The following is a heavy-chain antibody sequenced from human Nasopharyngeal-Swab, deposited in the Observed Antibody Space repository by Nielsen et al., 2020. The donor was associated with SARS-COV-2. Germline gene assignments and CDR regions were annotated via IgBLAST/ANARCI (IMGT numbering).Heavy chain of an antibody. V-gene: IGHV3-21*01. J-gene: IGHJ6*02. CDR3: ARDLGELPYYYYGMDV. D-gene: IGHD3-16*01. CDR1: GFTFRSNS. CDR2: ISSSSSYI. Sequence: GGSLRISCAASGFTFRSNSMNGVRQAPGKGREWVSSISSSSSYIYYADSVKGRFTISRDNAKNSLYLQMNSLRAEDTAVYYCARDLGELPYYYYGMDVWGQGTTVTVSS.